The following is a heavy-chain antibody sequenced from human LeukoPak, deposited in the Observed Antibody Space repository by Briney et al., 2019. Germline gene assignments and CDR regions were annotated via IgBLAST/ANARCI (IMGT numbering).Heavy chain of an antibody. CDR3: ARDPRKNKKIAVAAPFDY. V-gene: IGHV3-33*01. D-gene: IGHD6-19*01. CDR2: IWYDGSNK. CDR1: GFTFSSYG. J-gene: IGHJ4*02. Sequence: GGSLRLSCAASGFTFSSYGMHWVRQAPGKGLEWVAVIWYDGSNKYCADSVKGRFTISRDNSKNTLYLQMNSLRAEDTAVYYCARDPRKNKKIAVAAPFDYWGQGTLVTVSS.